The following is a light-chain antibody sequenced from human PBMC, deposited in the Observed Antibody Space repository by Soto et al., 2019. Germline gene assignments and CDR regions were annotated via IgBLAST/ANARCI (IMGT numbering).Light chain of an antibody. CDR2: KAS. J-gene: IGKJ1*01. V-gene: IGKV1-5*03. CDR3: QRYTSYSEP. CDR1: QTISSW. Sequence: DIQMIQSPSTLSSSVGDRVTITCRASQTISSWLAWYQQKPGKAPKLLIYKASTLKSGVPSRFSGSGSGTESALTISSLQPDDFATDHRQRYTSYSEPFGQGT.